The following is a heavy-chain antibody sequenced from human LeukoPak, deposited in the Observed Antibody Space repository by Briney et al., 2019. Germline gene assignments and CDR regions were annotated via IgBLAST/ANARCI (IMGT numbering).Heavy chain of an antibody. V-gene: IGHV3-7*01. CDR1: GFTFRSYW. Sequence: GGSLRLSCAASGFTFRSYWMTWVRQAPGKRLEWVANIQHGGTEKNYVDSVRGRFTISRDNAKTSLYLQMNSLRAEDTAVYYCARDSTVATYYGVDVWGQGTTVTVSS. CDR3: ARDSTVATYYGVDV. J-gene: IGHJ6*02. D-gene: IGHD6-19*01. CDR2: IQHGGTEK.